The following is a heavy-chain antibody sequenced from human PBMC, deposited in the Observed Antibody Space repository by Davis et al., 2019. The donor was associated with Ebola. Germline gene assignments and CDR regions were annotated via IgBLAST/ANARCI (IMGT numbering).Heavy chain of an antibody. D-gene: IGHD5-12*01. CDR3: AKEQGGPRYSGYYPYGLDV. CDR1: GGSVTSYY. CDR2: VYHTGST. Sequence: PSETLSLTCSVSGGSVTSYYWSWIRQPPGKGLEWIGYVYHTGSTHQNPSLKGRVTISVDTSRNQFSLKLSSVTAADTAVYYCAKEQGGPRYSGYYPYGLDVWGQGTTVTVSS. J-gene: IGHJ6*02. V-gene: IGHV4-59*02.